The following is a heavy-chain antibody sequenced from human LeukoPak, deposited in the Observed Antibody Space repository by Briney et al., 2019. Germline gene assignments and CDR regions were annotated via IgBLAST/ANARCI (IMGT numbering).Heavy chain of an antibody. V-gene: IGHV3-23*01. J-gene: IGHJ5*02. CDR1: GVTFSSYA. Sequence: GGSLRLSCAASGVTFSSYAMSWVRQAPGKGLEWGSAISGSGGSTYYADSVKGRFTISRDNSKNTLYLQMNSLRAEDTAVYYCAKVRGYYGSGSRPGWFDPWGQGTLVTVSS. D-gene: IGHD3-10*01. CDR2: ISGSGGST. CDR3: AKVRGYYGSGSRPGWFDP.